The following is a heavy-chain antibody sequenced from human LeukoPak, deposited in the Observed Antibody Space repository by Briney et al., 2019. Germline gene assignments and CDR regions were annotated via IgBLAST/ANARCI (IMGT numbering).Heavy chain of an antibody. CDR3: ARGFSGNVLDY. Sequence: GSLRLSCAASGFTFSSYAMSWVRQAPGKGLEWIGSIYYSGSTYYNPSLKSRVSISVDTSKNQVSLKLSSVTAADTAVYYCARGFSGNVLDYWGQGTLVTVSS. V-gene: IGHV4-39*07. CDR1: GFTFSSYA. J-gene: IGHJ4*02. CDR2: IYYSGST. D-gene: IGHD1-26*01.